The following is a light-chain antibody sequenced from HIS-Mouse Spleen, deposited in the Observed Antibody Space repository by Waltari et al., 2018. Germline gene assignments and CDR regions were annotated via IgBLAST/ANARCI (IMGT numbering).Light chain of an antibody. CDR1: SSNIGAGYD. CDR3: QSYDSSLSGV. CDR2: GNS. Sequence: QSVLTQPPSVSGAPGQRVTIPCTGTSSNIGAGYDVPWYQQLPGTAPNLLIYGNSNRPSGVPDRFSGSKSGTSASLAITGLQAEDEADYYCQSYDSSLSGVFGGGTKLTVL. V-gene: IGLV1-40*01. J-gene: IGLJ2*01.